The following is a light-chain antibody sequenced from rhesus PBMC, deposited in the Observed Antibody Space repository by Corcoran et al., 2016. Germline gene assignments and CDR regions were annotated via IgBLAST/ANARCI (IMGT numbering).Light chain of an antibody. CDR1: ENVHNY. J-gene: IGKJ2*01. CDR2: QTS. V-gene: IGKV1-74*01. CDR3: QHAYGTPHS. Sequence: DIQMTQSPSSLSASVGDRVTITCRASENVHNYLNWYQQKPGKTPKLLIYQTSTLQSAVPSRYSGSGSGTDYTFTISSLQPEDVATYYCQHAYGTPHSFGQGTKVEIK.